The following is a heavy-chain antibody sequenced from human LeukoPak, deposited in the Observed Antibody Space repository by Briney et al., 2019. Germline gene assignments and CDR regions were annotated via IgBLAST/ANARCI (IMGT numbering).Heavy chain of an antibody. CDR1: GGSISSGGYS. Sequence: SETLSLTCAVSGGSISSGGYSWSWIRQPPGKGLGWIGYIYHSGSTYYNPSLKSRVTISVDRSKNQFSLKLSSVTAADTAVYYCARGDYDILTGYYGASFDYWGQGTLVTVSS. D-gene: IGHD3-9*01. J-gene: IGHJ4*02. CDR2: IYHSGST. CDR3: ARGDYDILTGYYGASFDY. V-gene: IGHV4-30-2*01.